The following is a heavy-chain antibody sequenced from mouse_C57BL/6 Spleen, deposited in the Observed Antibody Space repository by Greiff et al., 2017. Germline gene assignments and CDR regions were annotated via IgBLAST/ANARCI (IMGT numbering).Heavy chain of an antibody. CDR1: GYTFTSYW. CDR2: IDPSDSYT. CDR3: AREGYSLFAY. V-gene: IGHV1-59*01. Sequence: QVQLQQPGAELVRPGTSVKLSCKASGYTFTSYWMHWVKQRPGQGLEWIGVIDPSDSYTNYNQKFKGKATLTVDTSSSTAYMQLSSLTSEDSAVYYCAREGYSLFAYWAQGTLVTVSA. J-gene: IGHJ3*01.